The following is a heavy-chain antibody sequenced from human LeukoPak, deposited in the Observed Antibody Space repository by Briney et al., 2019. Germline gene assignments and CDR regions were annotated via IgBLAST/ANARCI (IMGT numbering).Heavy chain of an antibody. Sequence: GGSLRLSCAASGFTFSNYSMNWVRQAPGKGLEWVSSITSSSSYTYYADSVKGRFTIFRDNAKNSLYLQMNSLRAEDTAVYYCSGGGGSSPVRVDYWGQGTLVTVSS. CDR1: GFTFSNYS. CDR2: ITSSSSYT. J-gene: IGHJ4*02. V-gene: IGHV3-21*01. D-gene: IGHD6-6*01. CDR3: SGGGGSSPVRVDY.